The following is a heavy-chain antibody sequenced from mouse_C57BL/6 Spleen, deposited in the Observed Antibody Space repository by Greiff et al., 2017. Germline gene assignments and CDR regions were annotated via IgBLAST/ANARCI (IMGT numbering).Heavy chain of an antibody. V-gene: IGHV5-4*01. J-gene: IGHJ2*01. CDR3: ARSDGYYAFYFDY. CDR1: GSTFSSYA. Sequence: EVQRVESGGGLVKPGGSLKLSCAASGSTFSSYAMSWVRQTPEKRLEWVATISDGGSYTYYPDNVKGRFTISRDNAKNNLYLQMSHLKSEDTAMYYCARSDGYYAFYFDYWGQGTTLTVSS. CDR2: ISDGGSYT. D-gene: IGHD2-3*01.